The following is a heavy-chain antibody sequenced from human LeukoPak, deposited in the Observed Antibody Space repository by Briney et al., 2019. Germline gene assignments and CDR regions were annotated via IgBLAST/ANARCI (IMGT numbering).Heavy chain of an antibody. CDR1: GFTFSGYA. J-gene: IGHJ3*02. Sequence: PGGSLRLSCAASGFTFSGYAMSWVRQAPGKGLEWVSSISSSGDSTFYADSVKDRFTISRDNSKNTLYLQMSRLRAEDTAVYYCAKGWDSSGWYSDDAFDIWGQGTMVTVSS. D-gene: IGHD6-19*01. CDR3: AKGWDSSGWYSDDAFDI. CDR2: ISSSGDST. V-gene: IGHV3-23*01.